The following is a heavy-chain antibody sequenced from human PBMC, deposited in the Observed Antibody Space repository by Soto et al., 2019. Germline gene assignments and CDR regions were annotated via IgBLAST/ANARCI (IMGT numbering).Heavy chain of an antibody. J-gene: IGHJ5*02. D-gene: IGHD5-12*01. Sequence: EVQLLESGGGLVQPGGSLRLSCAASGFTFSSYAMRWVRQAPGKGLEWVSAISGSGGSTYYADSVKGRFTISRDNAKNTLYLQMNSLRAEDTAVYYCAKDLSGGDLYSGYEEDNWFDPWGQGTLVTVSS. CDR2: ISGSGGST. V-gene: IGHV3-23*01. CDR1: GFTFSSYA. CDR3: AKDLSGGDLYSGYEEDNWFDP.